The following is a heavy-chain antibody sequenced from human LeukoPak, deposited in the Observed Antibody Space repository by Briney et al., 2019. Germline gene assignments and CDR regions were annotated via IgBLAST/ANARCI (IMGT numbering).Heavy chain of an antibody. CDR3: AKDRVGSCSTTSCPIDY. D-gene: IGHD2-2*01. Sequence: GGSLRLSCAASGFTFSNFAMSWVRQAPGKGLEWVSAISASGGHTYYADSVKGRFTISRDSSKNTLYLQTNSLRADDTALYYCAKDRVGSCSTTSCPIDYWGQGTLVTVSS. V-gene: IGHV3-23*01. J-gene: IGHJ4*02. CDR2: ISASGGHT. CDR1: GFTFSNFA.